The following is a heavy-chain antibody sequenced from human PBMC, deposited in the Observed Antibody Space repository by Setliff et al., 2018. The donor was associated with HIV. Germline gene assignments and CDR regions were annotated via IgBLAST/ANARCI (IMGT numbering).Heavy chain of an antibody. V-gene: IGHV3-11*06. D-gene: IGHD3-10*01. CDR1: EFSFGDYY. Sequence: GGSLRLSCGASEFSFGDYYMSWIRQAPGKGLEWISYISSSSTYTNYADSVKGRFTISRDNSKSMLYLQMNSLRVEDTAMYYCARNPQGSYWVTRYGMDVWGRGTTVTVSS. J-gene: IGHJ6*02. CDR3: ARNPQGSYWVTRYGMDV. CDR2: ISSSSTYT.